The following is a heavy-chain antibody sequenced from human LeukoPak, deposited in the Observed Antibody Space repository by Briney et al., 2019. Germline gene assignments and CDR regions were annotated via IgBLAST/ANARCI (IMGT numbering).Heavy chain of an antibody. CDR1: GGSISSYY. CDR2: IYYSGST. J-gene: IGHJ4*02. CDR3: ARSPYDSSGYYPYYFDY. V-gene: IGHV4-59*01. Sequence: SETLSLTCTVSGGSISSYYWSWIRQPPGKGLEWIGYIYYSGSTNYNPSLKSRVTISVDMSKNQFSLKLSSVTAADTAVYYCARSPYDSSGYYPYYFDYWGQGTLVTVSS. D-gene: IGHD3-22*01.